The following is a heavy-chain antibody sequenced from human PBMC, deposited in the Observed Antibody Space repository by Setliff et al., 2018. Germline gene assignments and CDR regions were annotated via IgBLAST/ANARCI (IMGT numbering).Heavy chain of an antibody. Sequence: PSETLSLTCGVSGASISDSYWSWIRQPPGKGLEWIGHILTTGSTNYNPSLKSRIAISADTSRDRFSLRLTSVTAADTAIYYCARFCGSSNCQRAPLFDYWGQGSLVTVSS. CDR2: ILTTGST. V-gene: IGHV4-4*08. D-gene: IGHD1-1*01. CDR1: GASISDSY. J-gene: IGHJ4*02. CDR3: ARFCGSSNCQRAPLFDY.